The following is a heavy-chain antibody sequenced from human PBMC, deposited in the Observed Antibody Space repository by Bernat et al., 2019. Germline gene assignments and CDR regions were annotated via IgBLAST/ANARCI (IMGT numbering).Heavy chain of an antibody. D-gene: IGHD2-15*01. J-gene: IGHJ4*02. CDR2: IKSKTDGGTT. CDR3: TTDPRLRRGPRYCSGGSCYLSGY. Sequence: EVQLVESGGGLVKPGGSLRLSCAASGFTFSNAWMNWVRQAPGKGLEWVGRIKSKTDGGTTDYAAPVKGRFTISRDDSKNTLYLQMNSLKTEDTAVYYCTTDPRLRRGPRYCSGGSCYLSGYWGQGTLVTVSS. CDR1: GFTFSNAW. V-gene: IGHV3-15*07.